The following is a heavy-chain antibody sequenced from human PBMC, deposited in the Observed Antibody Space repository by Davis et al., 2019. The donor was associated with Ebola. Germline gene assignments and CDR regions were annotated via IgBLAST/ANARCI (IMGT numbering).Heavy chain of an antibody. CDR3: ARGQRTTPDSYYYYYGMDV. CDR2: INPNSGGA. Sequence: AASVKVSCKASGYTFTGYYMHWVRQAPGQALEWMGWINPNSGGANYAQKFQGRVTMTRDTSISTAYMELSRLRSDDTAVYYCARGQRTTPDSYYYYYGMDVWGQGTTVTVSS. CDR1: GYTFTGYY. J-gene: IGHJ6*02. V-gene: IGHV1-2*02. D-gene: IGHD2-15*01.